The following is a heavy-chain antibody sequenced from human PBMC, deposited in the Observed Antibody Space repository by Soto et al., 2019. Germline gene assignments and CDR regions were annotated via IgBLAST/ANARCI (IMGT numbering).Heavy chain of an antibody. V-gene: IGHV1-2*02. J-gene: IGHJ4*02. CDR1: GYTFSDYY. D-gene: IGHD2-15*01. Sequence: ASVKVACKASGYTFSDYYLHWVRQAPGQGLEWMGWISPNSGATKYAPKFQGRVTMTTDTSTSTAFMKLGSLRPDGTAVYYCARGGCSGGSCYFGKALGYWGQGSLVTVSS. CDR2: ISPNSGAT. CDR3: ARGGCSGGSCYFGKALGY.